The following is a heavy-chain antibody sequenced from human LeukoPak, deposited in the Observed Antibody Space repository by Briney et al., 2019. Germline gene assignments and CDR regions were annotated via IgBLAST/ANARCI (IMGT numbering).Heavy chain of an antibody. CDR1: GFTFSSYA. J-gene: IGHJ4*02. CDR2: ISGSGGST. CDR3: AKDTPYCSSTSCYSYYFDH. Sequence: GGSLRLSCAASGFTFSSYAMSWVRQAPGKGLEWVSAISGSGGSTYYADSVKGRFTISRDNSKNTLYLQMNSLRAEDTAVYYCAKDTPYCSSTSCYSYYFDHWGQGTLVTVSS. V-gene: IGHV3-23*01. D-gene: IGHD2-2*01.